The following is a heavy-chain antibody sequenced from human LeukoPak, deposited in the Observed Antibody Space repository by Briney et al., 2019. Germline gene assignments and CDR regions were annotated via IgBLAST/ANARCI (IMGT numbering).Heavy chain of an antibody. CDR3: ARDQVDTAMVSLHYYYGMDV. CDR2: INPNSGGT. D-gene: IGHD5-18*01. V-gene: IGHV1-2*06. J-gene: IGHJ6*02. CDR1: GYTFTGYY. Sequence: GASVKVSCKASGYTFTGYYMHWVRQAPGQGLEWMGRINPNSGGTNYAQKFQGRVTMTRDTSISTAYMELSRLRSDDTAVYYCARDQVDTAMVSLHYYYGMDVWGQGTTVTVSS.